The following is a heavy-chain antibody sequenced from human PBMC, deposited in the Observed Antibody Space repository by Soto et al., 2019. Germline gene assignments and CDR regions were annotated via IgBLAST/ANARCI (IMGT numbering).Heavy chain of an antibody. D-gene: IGHD6-19*01. V-gene: IGHV3-7*01. CDR3: ARPWGWRDAFDV. CDR2: IKQDGSDI. CDR1: GFTFSSYW. J-gene: IGHJ3*01. Sequence: EVQLVESGGGLVQPGGSLRLSCAASGFTFSSYWMSWVRQAPGKGLEWVANIKQDGSDIYYVDSVKGRFTITRDNAKNSLYLQMSGLRAVDTAVYYCARPWGWRDAFDVWGQGTMVTVSS.